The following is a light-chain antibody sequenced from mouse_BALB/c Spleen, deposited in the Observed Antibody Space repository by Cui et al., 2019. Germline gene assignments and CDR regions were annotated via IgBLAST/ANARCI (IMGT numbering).Light chain of an antibody. CDR3: QQSNSWPLFT. V-gene: IGKV5-45*01. CDR1: QIISNY. Sequence: DIVLTQSAVTLYVTPGDRVSLSCRACQIISNYLLWYQQKSHESPRLLIKYASQSISGIPSRFSGSGSGTDFTLIINSVETEDFGMYFCQQSNSWPLFTFGSGTKLEIK. CDR2: YAS. J-gene: IGKJ4*01.